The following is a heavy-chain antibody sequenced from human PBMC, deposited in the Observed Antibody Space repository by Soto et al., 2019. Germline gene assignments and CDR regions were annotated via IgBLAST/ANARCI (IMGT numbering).Heavy chain of an antibody. J-gene: IGHJ6*03. CDR2: INHSGST. Sequence: SETLSLTCAVYGGSFSGYYWSRIRQPPGKGLEWIGEINHSGSTNYNPSLKSRVTISVDTSKNQFSLKLSSVTAADTAVYYCARGGISHWAYFYYMDVWDRGAKVTVSS. D-gene: IGHD2-21*01. V-gene: IGHV4-34*01. CDR3: ARGGISHWAYFYYMDV. CDR1: GGSFSGYY.